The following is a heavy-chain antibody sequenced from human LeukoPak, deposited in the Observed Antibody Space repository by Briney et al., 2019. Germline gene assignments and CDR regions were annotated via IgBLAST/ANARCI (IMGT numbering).Heavy chain of an antibody. CDR3: ARDSYGDYDGDFDY. V-gene: IGHV1-18*01. Sequence: ASVKVSCKASGGTFTSYGISWVRQAPGQGLEWMGWISAYNGNTNYAQKLQGRVTMTTDTSTSTAYMELRSLRSDDTAVYYCARDSYGDYDGDFDYWGQGTLVTVSS. D-gene: IGHD4-17*01. CDR2: ISAYNGNT. CDR1: GGTFTSYG. J-gene: IGHJ4*02.